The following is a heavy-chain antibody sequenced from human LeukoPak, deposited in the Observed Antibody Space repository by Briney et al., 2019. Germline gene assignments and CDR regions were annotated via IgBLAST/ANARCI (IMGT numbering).Heavy chain of an antibody. Sequence: GGSLRLSCAASGFTVTSNYMSWVRKAPGTGREWVSIIYSGGGAYYTDSVKGRFTISIDNSRKTLFLQITSLRAEDTAMYYCARVSPPNWFDPWGQGTLVTVSS. CDR3: ARVSPPNWFDP. J-gene: IGHJ5*02. CDR1: GFTVTSNY. CDR2: IYSGGGA. V-gene: IGHV3-66*01.